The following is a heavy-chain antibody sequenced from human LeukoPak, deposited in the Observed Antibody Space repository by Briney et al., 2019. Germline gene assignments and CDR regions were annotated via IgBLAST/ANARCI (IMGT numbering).Heavy chain of an antibody. Sequence: ASVKVSCKASGYTFTGYYMHWVRQAPGQRLEWMGWINAGNGNTKYSQKFQGRVTITRDTSASTAYMELSSLRSEDTAVYYCARLKEYYYDSSGYYFDYWGQGTLVTVSS. J-gene: IGHJ4*02. CDR3: ARLKEYYYDSSGYYFDY. D-gene: IGHD3-22*01. V-gene: IGHV1-3*01. CDR1: GYTFTGYY. CDR2: INAGNGNT.